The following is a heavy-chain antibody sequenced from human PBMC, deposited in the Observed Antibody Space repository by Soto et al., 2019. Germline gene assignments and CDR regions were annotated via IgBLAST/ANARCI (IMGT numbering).Heavy chain of an antibody. V-gene: IGHV4-39*01. J-gene: IGHJ5*02. CDR2: IYYSGST. Sequence: PSETLSLTXTVSGGSISSSSYYWGWIRQPPGKGLEWIGSIYYSGSTYYNPSLKSRVTISVDTSKNQFSLKLSSVTAADTAVYYCARVFRGYSYGPFDPWGQGTLVTVSS. CDR1: GGSISSSSYY. CDR3: ARVFRGYSYGPFDP. D-gene: IGHD5-18*01.